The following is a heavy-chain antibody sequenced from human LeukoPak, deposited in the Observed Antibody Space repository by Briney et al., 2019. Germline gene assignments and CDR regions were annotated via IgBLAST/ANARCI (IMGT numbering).Heavy chain of an antibody. D-gene: IGHD4-17*01. V-gene: IGHV4-34*01. CDR3: ARGPDYGDYYYYYGMDV. Sequence: SETLSLTCAVYGGSFSGYYWSWIRQPPGKGLEWIGEIDHSGSTNYNPSLKSRVTISVDTSKNQFSLKLSSVTAADTAVYYCARGPDYGDYYYYYGMDVWGQGTTVTVSS. J-gene: IGHJ6*02. CDR2: IDHSGST. CDR1: GGSFSGYY.